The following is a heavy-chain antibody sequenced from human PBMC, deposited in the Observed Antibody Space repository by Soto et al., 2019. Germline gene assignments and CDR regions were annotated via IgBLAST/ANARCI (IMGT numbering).Heavy chain of an antibody. CDR1: CASIISSAY. D-gene: IGHD6-19*01. CDR2: IYSIGNT. Sequence: SETLSLTCTVSCASIISSAYWGWIRQPPGKGLEWIGSIYSIGNTHYNPSLKSGVTISADTSKNQFSLNLISVTAADTAVYYCRRSSRYSTDVWGQGITVT. V-gene: IGHV4-39*01. J-gene: IGHJ6*02. CDR3: RRSSRYSTDV.